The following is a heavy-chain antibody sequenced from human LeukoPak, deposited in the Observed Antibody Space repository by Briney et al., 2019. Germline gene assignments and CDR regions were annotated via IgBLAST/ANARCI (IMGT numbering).Heavy chain of an antibody. CDR3: ARKTDSGGQGDY. CDR2: ISSSSSYI. J-gene: IGHJ4*02. V-gene: IGHV3-21*01. Sequence: GGSLRLSCAASGFTFSSYSMNWVRQAPGKGLEWVSSISSSSSYIYYGDSVKGRFTVSRDNAKNSLYLQMNSLRAEDTAVYYCARKTDSGGQGDYWGPGTLVTVSS. D-gene: IGHD3-22*01. CDR1: GFTFSSYS.